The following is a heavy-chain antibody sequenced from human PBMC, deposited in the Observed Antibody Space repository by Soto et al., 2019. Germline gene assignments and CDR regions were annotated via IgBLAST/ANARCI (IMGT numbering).Heavy chain of an antibody. CDR2: IIPIFGTA. J-gene: IGHJ6*04. Sequence: GASVKVSCKASGGTFSSYAISWVRQAPGQGLEWMGGIIPIFGTANYAQKFQGRVTITADESTSTAYMELSSLRSEDTAVYYCARLTVTFDRFLYYYYYGMDVWGKGTTVTVSS. D-gene: IGHD4-17*01. CDR1: GGTFSSYA. CDR3: ARLTVTFDRFLYYYYYGMDV. V-gene: IGHV1-69*13.